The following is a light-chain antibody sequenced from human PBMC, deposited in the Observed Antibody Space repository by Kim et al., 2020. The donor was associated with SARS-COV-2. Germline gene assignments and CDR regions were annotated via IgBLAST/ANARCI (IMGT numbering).Light chain of an antibody. CDR1: RGSIASNY. V-gene: IGLV6-57*03. CDR3: QSYDSSNQV. CDR2: EDN. J-gene: IGLJ2*01. Sequence: GKTVTISCTRSRGSIASNYVQWYLQRPGSAPTTVIYEDNQRPSGVPDRFSGSIDSSSNSASLTISGLKTEDEADYYCQSYDSSNQVFGGGTQLTVL.